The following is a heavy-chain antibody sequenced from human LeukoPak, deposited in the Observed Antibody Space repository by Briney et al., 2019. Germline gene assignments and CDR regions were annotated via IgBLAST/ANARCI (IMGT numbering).Heavy chain of an antibody. CDR3: AREEYFDGSGCYFRYFDS. J-gene: IGHJ4*02. CDR2: VYTGGSA. CDR1: GGSISSDNYY. V-gene: IGHV4-61*02. D-gene: IGHD3-22*01. Sequence: SQTLSLTCTVSGGSISSDNYYWTWIRQPAGKGLEWIGRVYTGGSANYNPSLKSRVTMSVDTSKNQFSLKLNSVTAADTALYYCAREEYFDGSGCYFRYFDSWGQGILVTVSS.